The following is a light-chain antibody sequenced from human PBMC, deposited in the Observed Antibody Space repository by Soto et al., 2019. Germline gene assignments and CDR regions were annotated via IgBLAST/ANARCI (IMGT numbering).Light chain of an antibody. CDR1: SVDVGGFEY. Sequence: QSVLTQPASVSGSPGQSIAISCTGTSVDVGGFEYVSWYQQHPGKVPKLMIYDVNNRPSGVSNRFSGSKSGNTASLTISGLQAEDEADSFCSSYTSSNTYVXGTGTKVTVL. V-gene: IGLV2-14*03. CDR2: DVN. J-gene: IGLJ1*01. CDR3: SSYTSSNTYV.